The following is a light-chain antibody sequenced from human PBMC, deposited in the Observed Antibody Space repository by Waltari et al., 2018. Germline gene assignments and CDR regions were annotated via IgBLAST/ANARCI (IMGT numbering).Light chain of an antibody. CDR2: WAS. V-gene: IGKV4-1*01. CDR1: QSVFYNSNNKNY. Sequence: EIVMTQSQDSLAVSLGERATIYCKSRQSVFYNSNNKNYLAWYQHKPGQPPKLLIYWASTRESGVPDRFSGSGSGTDFTLTISSLQAEDVAVYYCQQHYASPLTFGPGTKVDVK. J-gene: IGKJ3*01. CDR3: QQHYASPLT.